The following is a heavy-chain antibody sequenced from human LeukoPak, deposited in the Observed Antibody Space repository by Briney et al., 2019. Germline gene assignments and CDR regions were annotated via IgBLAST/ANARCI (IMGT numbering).Heavy chain of an antibody. CDR1: GFTFNNYA. CDR2: LSGSGGIT. Sequence: GGSLRLSCSASGFTFNNYAMLWVRQAPGKGLEWVSGLSGSGGITNYANSVKGRFSISRDNSKNTMSMQMKSLGVEDNALYLCPKASGDYLGPHRALEIWGQGTQVTVS. V-gene: IGHV3-23*01. D-gene: IGHD4-11*01. CDR3: PKASGDYLGPHRALEI. J-gene: IGHJ3*02.